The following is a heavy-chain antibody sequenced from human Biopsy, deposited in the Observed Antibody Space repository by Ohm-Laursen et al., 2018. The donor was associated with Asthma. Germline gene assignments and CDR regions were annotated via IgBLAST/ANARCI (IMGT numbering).Heavy chain of an antibody. V-gene: IGHV1-24*01. D-gene: IGHD4-17*01. J-gene: IGHJ4*02. CDR1: GYSLTALS. CDR2: HDHEEGGT. Sequence: ASVKASCQLSGYSLTALSMHWVRQAPGQGLEWMGGHDHEEGGTVNARRFQGRVTMTEDTSTDTAYMELSSLSSADTAVYYCASDFPKDYVRYNFQFWGQGTLVTVSS. CDR3: ASDFPKDYVRYNFQF.